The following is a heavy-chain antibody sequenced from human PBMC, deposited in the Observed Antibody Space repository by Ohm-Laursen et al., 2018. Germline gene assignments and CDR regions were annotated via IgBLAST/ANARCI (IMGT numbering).Heavy chain of an antibody. J-gene: IGHJ3*02. V-gene: IGHV3-33*01. CDR3: AARSEVVVAEDDDAFDI. CDR1: GFSFSSYG. Sequence: SLRLSCTAPGFSFSSYGMHWVRQAPGKGLEWVAVIWYDGINKYYADSVKGRFTISRDNSKNTLYLQMNSLRAEDTAVYYCAARSEVVVAEDDDAFDIWGQGTMVTVSS. D-gene: IGHD2-15*01. CDR2: IWYDGINK.